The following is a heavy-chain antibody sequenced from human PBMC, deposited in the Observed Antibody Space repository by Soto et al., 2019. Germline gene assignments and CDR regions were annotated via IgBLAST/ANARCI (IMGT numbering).Heavy chain of an antibody. CDR3: AHTSNHRVWGRYLAHFDI. D-gene: IGHD3-16*02. Sequence: QITLKESGPTLVKATQTLTLTCSFSGFSLNSKGGAVGWIRQPPGKALEWLALIYWDDDKRYSPSLNRRVALNRDTSKNQVVITMINMNHADTTTDCCAHTSNHRVWGRYLAHFDIWGHSTLVTVS. J-gene: IGHJ4*01. CDR2: IYWDDDK. CDR1: GFSLNSKGGA. V-gene: IGHV2-5*02.